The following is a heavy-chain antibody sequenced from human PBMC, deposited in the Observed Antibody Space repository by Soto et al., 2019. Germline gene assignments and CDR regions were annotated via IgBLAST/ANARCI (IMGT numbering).Heavy chain of an antibody. CDR1: GFTFSSYW. V-gene: IGHV3-7*01. D-gene: IGHD3-3*01. J-gene: IGHJ6*03. CDR3: ARAYDFWITYLNYMDV. Sequence: EVQLVVSGGGLVQPGGSLRLSCAASGFTFSSYWMNWVRQTPGKGLEWVANINQDGIEKSYVDSVKGRFTISRDNAKNSLFLQMNSLRAEDTAVYYCARAYDFWITYLNYMDVWGKGTTVTVSS. CDR2: INQDGIEK.